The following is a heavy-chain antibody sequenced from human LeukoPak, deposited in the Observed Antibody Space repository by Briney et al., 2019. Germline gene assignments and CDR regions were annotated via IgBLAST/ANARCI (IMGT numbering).Heavy chain of an antibody. CDR3: ATGSSSSHPDY. CDR2: VDPEDGEA. D-gene: IGHD6-6*01. CDR1: AYSFTDSY. Sequence: ASVKVSCKISAYSFTDSYMHWIQQAPGKGLGWVGLVDPEDGEAIYAEKFQGGVTITADTSADTSYMELSSLRSDDTAVYYCATGSSSSHPDYWGQGTLVTVSS. V-gene: IGHV1-69-2*01. J-gene: IGHJ4*02.